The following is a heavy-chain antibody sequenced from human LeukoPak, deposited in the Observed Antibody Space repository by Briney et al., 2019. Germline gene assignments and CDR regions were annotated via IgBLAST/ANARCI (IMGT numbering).Heavy chain of an antibody. Sequence: PSETLSLTCTVSGGSISSYYWSWIRQPPGKGLEWIGYIYYSGSTNYNPSLKSRVTISVDTSKNRFSLKLSSVTAADTAVYYCARTYYDFWSGYWYGMDVWGQGTTVTVSS. CDR2: IYYSGST. CDR3: ARTYYDFWSGYWYGMDV. D-gene: IGHD3-3*01. V-gene: IGHV4-59*01. J-gene: IGHJ6*02. CDR1: GGSISSYY.